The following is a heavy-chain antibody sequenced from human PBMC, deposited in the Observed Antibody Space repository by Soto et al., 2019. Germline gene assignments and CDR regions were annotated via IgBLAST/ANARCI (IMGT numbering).Heavy chain of an antibody. CDR1: GDTFKNCV. J-gene: IGHJ6*02. V-gene: IGHV1-69*01. Sequence: QVQVVQSGVEVMRPGSSVKVSCKASGDTFKNCVISWVRQAPGQGLEWMGGIIPLFGTTDFAQRFQGRLTITTDESTNTAYMELSRRRCEDTATYYWAAELGFGKLSVGWGQGTTVIVSS. D-gene: IGHD7-27*01. CDR3: AAELGFGKLSVG. CDR2: IIPLFGTT.